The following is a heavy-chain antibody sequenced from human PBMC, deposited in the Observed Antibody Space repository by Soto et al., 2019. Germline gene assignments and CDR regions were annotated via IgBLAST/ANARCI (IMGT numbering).Heavy chain of an antibody. V-gene: IGHV2-26*01. CDR1: GFSLSNARMG. J-gene: IGHJ4*02. CDR2: IFSNDEK. CDR3: ARDSQWLTFDY. D-gene: IGHD6-19*01. Sequence: QVTLKESGPVLVKPTETLTLTCTVSGFSLSNARMGVSWIRQPPGKALEWLAHIFSNDEKSYSTSLKSRRTISKDTSKSQVVLTMTNMDPVDTATYYCARDSQWLTFDYWGQGTLVTVSS.